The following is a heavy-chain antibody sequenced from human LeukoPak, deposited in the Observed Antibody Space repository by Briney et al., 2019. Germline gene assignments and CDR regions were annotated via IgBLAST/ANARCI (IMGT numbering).Heavy chain of an antibody. D-gene: IGHD4-17*01. CDR1: GFTFSSYA. CDR3: AKDPNGDYVGAFDS. J-gene: IGHJ3*02. Sequence: GGSLRLSCAASGFTFSSYAMSWVRQAPGKGLEWVSAMSGRGGITYYADSVKGRFTISRDNSRELLYLQMNSLRVEDTAVYYCAKDPNGDYVGAFDSWGQGTTVIVSS. V-gene: IGHV3-23*01. CDR2: MSGRGGIT.